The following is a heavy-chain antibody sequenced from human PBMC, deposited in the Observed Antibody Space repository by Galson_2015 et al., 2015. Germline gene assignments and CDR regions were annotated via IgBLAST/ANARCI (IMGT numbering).Heavy chain of an antibody. Sequence: PLSLTCTVSGGSISSGGYYWSWIRQHPGKGLEWIGCIYYSGSTYYNPSLKSRVTISVDTSKNQFSLKLSSVTAADTAVYYCARDNGGSGTEGDAFDIWGQGTMVTVSS. CDR3: ARDNGGSGTEGDAFDI. D-gene: IGHD3-10*01. J-gene: IGHJ3*02. CDR2: IYYSGST. V-gene: IGHV4-31*03. CDR1: GGSISSGGYY.